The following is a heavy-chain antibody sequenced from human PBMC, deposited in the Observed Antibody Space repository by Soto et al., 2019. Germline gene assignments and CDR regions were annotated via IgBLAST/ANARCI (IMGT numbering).Heavy chain of an antibody. D-gene: IGHD2-15*01. CDR2: IHYRGST. Sequence: QVQLQESGPGLVKSSETLSLTCNVSGGSITGAFYWNWIRQHPGKGLEWIGSIHYRGSTYYNPSLESRITIALDRSNNQFSLQLSSVTAADTAVYYCARVRDSFGLDVWGQGTTVTVSS. CDR3: ARVRDSFGLDV. J-gene: IGHJ6*02. CDR1: GGSITGAFY. V-gene: IGHV4-31*03.